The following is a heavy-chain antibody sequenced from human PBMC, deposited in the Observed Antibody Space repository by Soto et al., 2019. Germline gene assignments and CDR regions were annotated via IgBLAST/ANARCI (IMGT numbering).Heavy chain of an antibody. CDR3: ARDLSNLPAAKV. CDR1: GYTFTSYG. J-gene: IGHJ4*02. D-gene: IGHD2-2*01. V-gene: IGHV1-18*01. CDR2: ISAYNGNT. Sequence: ASVKVSCKACGYTFTSYGISWARQAAGQGLEWMGWISAYNGNTNYAQKLQGRVTMTTDTSTSTAYMELRSLRSDDTAVYYCARDLSNLPAAKVWGQGTLVTVSS.